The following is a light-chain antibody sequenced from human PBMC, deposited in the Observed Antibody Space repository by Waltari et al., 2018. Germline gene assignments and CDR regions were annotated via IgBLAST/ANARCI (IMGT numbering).Light chain of an antibody. V-gene: IGKV4-1*01. CDR3: QQYYSIPFT. Sequence: DIVMTQSPDSLAASLGERATINCKSSQSVLYNSDNKSYLAWYQQKPGHPPKLLIYWASTRESGVPDRFSGSGSGTDFTLTISSLQAEDVALYYCQQYYSIPFTFGPGTKLDIK. CDR1: QSVLYNSDNKSY. J-gene: IGKJ3*01. CDR2: WAS.